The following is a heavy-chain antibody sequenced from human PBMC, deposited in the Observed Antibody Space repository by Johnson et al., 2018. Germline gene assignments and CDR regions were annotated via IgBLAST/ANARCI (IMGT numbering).Heavy chain of an antibody. D-gene: IGHD3-3*01. V-gene: IGHV5-51*03. CDR3: ATYYDFWNGQPIDAFDI. Sequence: VQLLESGAEVKKPGESLKISCKGSGYSFSSYWIGWVRQMLGTGLEWMGIIQPGDSETRYSPSFQGQVPIPADKSISTPYLQWSSLKAPATAMYYCATYYDFWNGQPIDAFDIWGQGTIVTVSS. CDR1: GYSFSSYW. J-gene: IGHJ3*02. CDR2: IQPGDSET.